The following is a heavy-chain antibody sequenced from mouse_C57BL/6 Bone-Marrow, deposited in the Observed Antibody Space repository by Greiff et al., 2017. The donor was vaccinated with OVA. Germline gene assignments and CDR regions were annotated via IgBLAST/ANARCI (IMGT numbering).Heavy chain of an antibody. D-gene: IGHD1-1*01. CDR2: ISYDGSN. J-gene: IGHJ3*01. CDR1: GYSITSGYY. CDR3: ARERYYGSSPWFAY. V-gene: IGHV3-6*01. Sequence: EVKLVESGPGLVKPSQSLSLTCSVTGYSITSGYYWNWIRQFPGNKLEWMGYISYDGSNNYNPSLKNRISITRDTSKNQFFLKLNSVTTEDTATYYCARERYYGSSPWFAYWGQGTLVTVSA.